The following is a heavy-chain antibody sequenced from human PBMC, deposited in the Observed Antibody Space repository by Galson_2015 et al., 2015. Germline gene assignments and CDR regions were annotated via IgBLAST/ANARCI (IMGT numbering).Heavy chain of an antibody. Sequence: SLRLSCAASGFTFSSYAMSWVRQAPGKGLEWVSAISGSGSSTYYADSVKGRFTISRDNSKNTLYLQMNSLRAEDTAVYYCAKCIVGTVTTPYFDPRGQGILVTVSS. CDR3: AKCIVGTVTTPYFDP. V-gene: IGHV3-23*01. J-gene: IGHJ5*02. D-gene: IGHD4-17*01. CDR1: GFTFSSYA. CDR2: ISGSGSST.